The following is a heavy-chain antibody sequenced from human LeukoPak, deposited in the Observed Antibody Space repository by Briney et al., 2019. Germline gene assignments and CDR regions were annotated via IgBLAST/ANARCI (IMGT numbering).Heavy chain of an antibody. CDR1: GGSFSGYY. V-gene: IGHV4-34*01. CDR2: INHSGCT. CDR3: ARGLSAVVY. D-gene: IGHD3-16*02. Sequence: PSETLSLTCAVYGGSFSGYYWSWIRQPPGKGLEWIGEINHSGCTNYNPSLKSRVTISVDTSKKQFSLKLSSVTAADTAVYYCARGLSAVVYWGQGTLVTVSS. J-gene: IGHJ4*02.